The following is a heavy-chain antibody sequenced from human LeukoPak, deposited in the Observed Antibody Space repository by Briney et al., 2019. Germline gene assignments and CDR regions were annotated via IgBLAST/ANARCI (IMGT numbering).Heavy chain of an antibody. Sequence: SETLSLTCTVSGGSITSSDYYWGWIRQPPGKGLECIGTFYYSGDTYYNPSLKSRVIISVDTSKNQVSLKLSSVTAADTAVYFCARVKPPMRWFDPWGQGTLVIVSS. CDR2: FYYSGDT. J-gene: IGHJ5*02. CDR1: GGSITSSDYY. D-gene: IGHD1-14*01. V-gene: IGHV4-39*07. CDR3: ARVKPPMRWFDP.